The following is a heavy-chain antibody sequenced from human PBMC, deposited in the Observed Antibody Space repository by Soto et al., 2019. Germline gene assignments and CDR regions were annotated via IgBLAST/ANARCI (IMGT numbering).Heavy chain of an antibody. V-gene: IGHV3-23*01. CDR1: GFYCSSYA. Sequence: GSLRLSCAASGFYCSSYAMSWVRQAPGKGLEWVSAISGSGGSTYYADSVKGRFTISRDNSKNTLYLQMNSLRAEDTAVYYCAKGQGFVVVPAATTGTTGAGAFDIWGQGTMVTVSS. J-gene: IGHJ3*02. D-gene: IGHD2-2*01. CDR2: ISGSGGST. CDR3: AKGQGFVVVPAATTGTTGAGAFDI.